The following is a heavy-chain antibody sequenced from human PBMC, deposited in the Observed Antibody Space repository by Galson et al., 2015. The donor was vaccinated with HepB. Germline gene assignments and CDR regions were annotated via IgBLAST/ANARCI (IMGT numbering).Heavy chain of an antibody. J-gene: IGHJ6*02. D-gene: IGHD2-2*01. Sequence: SLRLSCAASGFTFSSYGMHWVRQAPGKGLEWVAVISYDGSNKYYADSVKGRFTISRDNSKNTLYLQMNSLRAEDTAVYYCAKDRVVPAANYYYYYGMDVWGRGTTVTVSS. V-gene: IGHV3-30*18. CDR3: AKDRVVPAANYYYYYGMDV. CDR2: ISYDGSNK. CDR1: GFTFSSYG.